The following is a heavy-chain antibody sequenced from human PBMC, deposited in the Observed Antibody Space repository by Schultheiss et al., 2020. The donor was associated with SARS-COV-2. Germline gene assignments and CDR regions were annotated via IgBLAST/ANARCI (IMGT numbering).Heavy chain of an antibody. D-gene: IGHD6-13*01. Sequence: GGSLRLSCAASGFTFSSYAMHWVRQAPGKGLEYVSAISSNGGSTYYANSVKGRFTISRDNSKNSLYLQMNSLRAEDTAVYYCARDIAAESLYYGMDVWGQGTTVTVSS. CDR3: ARDIAAESLYYGMDV. V-gene: IGHV3-64*01. CDR2: ISSNGGST. J-gene: IGHJ6*02. CDR1: GFTFSSYA.